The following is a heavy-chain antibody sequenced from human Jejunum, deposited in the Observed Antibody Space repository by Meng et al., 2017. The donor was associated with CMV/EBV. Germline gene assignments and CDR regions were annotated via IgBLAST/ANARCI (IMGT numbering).Heavy chain of an antibody. V-gene: IGHV1-69*06. CDR3: ATPVKHYAAWGGYPPFDF. CDR1: FNNYA. CDR2: IICVDGTA. J-gene: IGHJ4*02. Sequence: FNNYAMSWVRQAPGQGLAWMGGIICVDGTAKYAEECRDGVTITAYKSTTTAYLEMSSLRSDDTALYYCATPVKHYAAWGGYPPFDFWGQGTLVTVSS. D-gene: IGHD5-12*01.